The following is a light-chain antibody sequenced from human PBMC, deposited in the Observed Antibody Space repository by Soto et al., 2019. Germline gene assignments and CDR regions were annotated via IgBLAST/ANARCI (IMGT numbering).Light chain of an antibody. Sequence: DVVMTQSPLSLPVTLGQPASISCRSSQSLVHRSGDTLLTWFHRRPGQAPRRLIYKVSNRGSGVPDRFSGSGSGTDFTLKISRVEAEDVGLYYCVQGTHWPRTFGQGTKVDIK. CDR1: QSLVHRSGDTL. V-gene: IGKV2-30*02. CDR3: VQGTHWPRT. CDR2: KVS. J-gene: IGKJ1*01.